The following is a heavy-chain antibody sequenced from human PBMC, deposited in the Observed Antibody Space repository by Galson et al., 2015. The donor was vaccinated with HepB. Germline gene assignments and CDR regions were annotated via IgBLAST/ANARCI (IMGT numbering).Heavy chain of an antibody. J-gene: IGHJ4*02. CDR3: ARERRADH. CDR2: ISTSGDTT. V-gene: IGHV3-11*01. Sequence: SLRLSCAASGFTFSDYYMSWIRQAPGKGLEWVSYISTSGDTTSYAGSVKGRFTISRDNAKNSLYLQMNSLRAEDTAIYYCARERRADHWGQGTLVTVSS. CDR1: GFTFSDYY. D-gene: IGHD1-1*01.